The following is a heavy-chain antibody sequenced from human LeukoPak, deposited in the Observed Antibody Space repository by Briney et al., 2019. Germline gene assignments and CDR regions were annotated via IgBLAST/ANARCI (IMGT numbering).Heavy chain of an antibody. CDR3: ARLRYSSGWYCFDY. D-gene: IGHD6-13*01. CDR1: GGSFSGYY. V-gene: IGHV4-34*01. CDR2: INHSGST. J-gene: IGHJ4*02. Sequence: SETLSLTCAVYGGSFSGYYWSWIRQPPGKGLEWIGEINHSGSTNYNPSLKSRVTISVDTSKNQFSLKLSSVTAADTAVYYCARLRYSSGWYCFDYWGQGTLVTVSS.